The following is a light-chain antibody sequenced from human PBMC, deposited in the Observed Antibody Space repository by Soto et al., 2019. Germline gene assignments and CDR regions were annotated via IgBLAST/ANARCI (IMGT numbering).Light chain of an antibody. V-gene: IGLV2-14*01. CDR2: DVS. J-gene: IGLJ2*01. CDR1: SSDVGGYNY. Sequence: QSALTQPASVSGSPGQSITISCTGTSSDVGGYNYVSWYQQHPGKAPNLIIFDVSNRPSGVSNRFSGSKSGNSASLTISGLQAEDEADYHCSSYTGSNTPVVFGGGTQLTVL. CDR3: SSYTGSNTPVV.